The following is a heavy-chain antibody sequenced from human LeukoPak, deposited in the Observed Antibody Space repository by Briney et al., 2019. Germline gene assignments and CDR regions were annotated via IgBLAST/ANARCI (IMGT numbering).Heavy chain of an antibody. D-gene: IGHD3-22*01. V-gene: IGHV1-46*01. Sequence: ASVKVSCKASGYTFTSYYMHWVRQASGQGLEWMEIINPSDDSTRYAQKFQGRVTMTKDTSTNTVYMHLSSLSSDDTAVYYCARAYYESSAYRHAVYFDYWGQGTLVTVSS. CDR1: GYTFTSYY. CDR2: INPSDDST. CDR3: ARAYYESSAYRHAVYFDY. J-gene: IGHJ4*02.